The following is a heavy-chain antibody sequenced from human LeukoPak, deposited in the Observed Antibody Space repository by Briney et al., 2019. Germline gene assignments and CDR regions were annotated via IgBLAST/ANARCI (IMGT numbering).Heavy chain of an antibody. D-gene: IGHD6-13*01. CDR2: VSGSGGST. Sequence: GGSLRLSCAASGFTFSSYAMSWVRQAPGKGLEWASAVSGSGGSTYYADSVKGRFTISRDNSKNTLYLQMNSLRAEDTAVYYCAKPHVAAAEENYYYYYMDVWGKGTTVTVSS. CDR3: AKPHVAAAEENYYYYYMDV. CDR1: GFTFSSYA. J-gene: IGHJ6*03. V-gene: IGHV3-23*01.